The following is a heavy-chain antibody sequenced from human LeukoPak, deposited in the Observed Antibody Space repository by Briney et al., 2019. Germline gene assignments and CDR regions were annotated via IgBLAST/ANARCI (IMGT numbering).Heavy chain of an antibody. D-gene: IGHD3-10*01. CDR2: IYNSGSST. CDR3: VRDRELTY. CDR1: GGSISIYY. V-gene: IGHV4-59*01. J-gene: IGHJ4*02. Sequence: SETLSLTCTVSGGSISIYYWNWIRQPPGKGLEWIGYIYNSGSSTIYSPSLKSRVTISVDTSKNQFSLRLSSVTAADTAVYFCVRDRELTYWGQGTLVTVSS.